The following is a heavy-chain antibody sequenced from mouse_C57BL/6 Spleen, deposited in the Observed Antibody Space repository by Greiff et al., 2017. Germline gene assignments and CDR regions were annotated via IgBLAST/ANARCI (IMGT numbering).Heavy chain of an antibody. CDR2: IDPSDSYT. Sequence: QVQLQQPGAELVMPGASVKLSCKASGYTFTSYWMHWVKQRPGQGLEWIGEIDPSDSYTNYNQKFKGKSTLTVDKSSSTAYMQLSSLTSEDAAVYYCARGYYGSWRFDYWGQGTTLTVSS. J-gene: IGHJ2*01. CDR3: ARGYYGSWRFDY. V-gene: IGHV1-69*01. D-gene: IGHD1-1*01. CDR1: GYTFTSYW.